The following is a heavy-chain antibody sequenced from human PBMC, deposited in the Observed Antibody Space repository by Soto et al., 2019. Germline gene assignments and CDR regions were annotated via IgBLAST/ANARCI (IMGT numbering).Heavy chain of an antibody. D-gene: IGHD6-13*01. J-gene: IGHJ3*02. Sequence: SVKVSCKASGGTFSSYAISWVRQAPGQGLEWMGGIIPIFGTANYAQKFQGRVTITADESTSTAYMELNSLRSEDTAVYYCARDRIAAAGNDAFDIWGQGTMVTVSS. CDR3: ARDRIAAAGNDAFDI. V-gene: IGHV1-69*13. CDR2: IIPIFGTA. CDR1: GGTFSSYA.